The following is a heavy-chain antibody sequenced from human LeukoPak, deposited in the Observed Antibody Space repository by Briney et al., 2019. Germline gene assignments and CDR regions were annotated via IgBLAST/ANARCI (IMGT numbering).Heavy chain of an antibody. CDR1: GFTFSSYE. D-gene: IGHD6-19*01. Sequence: SGGSLRLSCAASGFTFSSYEMNWVRQAPGKGLEWVSYISSSGSTIYYADSVKGRFTISRDNAKNSLYLQMNSLRAEDTAVYYCARVHSGWYTGDYWGQGTLVTVSS. V-gene: IGHV3-48*03. J-gene: IGHJ4*02. CDR2: ISSSGSTI. CDR3: ARVHSGWYTGDY.